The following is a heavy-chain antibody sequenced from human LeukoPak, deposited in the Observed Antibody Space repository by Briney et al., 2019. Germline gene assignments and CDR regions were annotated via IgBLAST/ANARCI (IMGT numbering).Heavy chain of an antibody. J-gene: IGHJ4*02. Sequence: SVKVSCKASGGTFSSYAISWVRQAPGQGLEWMGGIIPIFGTANYAQKFQGRVTITADESTSTAYMVLSSLRSEDTAVYYCARGGYSGSYYAQFDYWGQGTLVTVSS. D-gene: IGHD1-26*01. CDR2: IIPIFGTA. V-gene: IGHV1-69*13. CDR1: GGTFSSYA. CDR3: ARGGYSGSYYAQFDY.